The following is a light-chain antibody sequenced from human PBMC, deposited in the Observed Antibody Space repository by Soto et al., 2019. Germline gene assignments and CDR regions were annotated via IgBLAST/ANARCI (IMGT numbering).Light chain of an antibody. Sequence: DIQMTQSPSSLSASVGDRVTITCRASQGISNYLAWYQQQPGKVPKLLIYAASTLQSGVPSRFSGSGSGTDFTLPISSLQPEDVATYYCQKYNSAPALTFGGGTKVEIK. CDR1: QGISNY. CDR2: AAS. CDR3: QKYNSAPALT. J-gene: IGKJ4*01. V-gene: IGKV1-27*01.